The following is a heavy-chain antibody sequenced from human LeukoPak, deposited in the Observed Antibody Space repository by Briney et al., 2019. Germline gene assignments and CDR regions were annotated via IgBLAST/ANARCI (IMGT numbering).Heavy chain of an antibody. CDR2: IYTSGST. V-gene: IGHV4-61*02. J-gene: IGHJ4*02. Sequence: SQTLSLTCTVSGGSLSSGSYYWSWIRQPAGKGLEWIGRIYTSGSTNYNPSLKSRVTISVDTSKNQFSLKLSSVTAADTAVYYCARDGFPTSKYYFDYWGQGTLVTVSS. CDR3: ARDGFPTSKYYFDY. D-gene: IGHD2-2*03. CDR1: GGSLSSGSYY.